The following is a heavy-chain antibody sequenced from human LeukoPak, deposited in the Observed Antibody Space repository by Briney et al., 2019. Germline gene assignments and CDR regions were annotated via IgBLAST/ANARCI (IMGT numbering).Heavy chain of an antibody. J-gene: IGHJ4*02. CDR3: AKETAYGSGSSFDY. V-gene: IGHV3-23*01. Sequence: HAGGSLRLSCAASGFTFSSYAMSWVRQAPGKGLEWVSAISGSGGSAYYADSVKGRFTNSRDNSKNTLYLQMNSLRAEDTAVYYCAKETAYGSGSSFDYWGQGTLVTVSS. D-gene: IGHD3-10*01. CDR1: GFTFSSYA. CDR2: ISGSGGSA.